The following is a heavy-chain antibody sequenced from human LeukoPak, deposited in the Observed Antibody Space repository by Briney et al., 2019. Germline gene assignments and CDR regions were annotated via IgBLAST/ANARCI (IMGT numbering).Heavy chain of an antibody. CDR3: ARDSYSSGWYAGETYYYYYMDV. J-gene: IGHJ6*03. Sequence: GGSLRLSCAASGFTFSSYAMHWVRQAPGKGLEWVAVISYDGSNKYYADSVKGRFTISRDNSKNTLYLQMNSLRAEDTAVYYCARDSYSSGWYAGETYYYYYMDVWGKGTTVTVSS. CDR2: ISYDGSNK. D-gene: IGHD6-19*01. V-gene: IGHV3-30*04. CDR1: GFTFSSYA.